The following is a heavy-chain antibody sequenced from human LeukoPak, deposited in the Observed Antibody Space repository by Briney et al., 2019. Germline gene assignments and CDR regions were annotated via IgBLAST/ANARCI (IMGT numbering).Heavy chain of an antibody. V-gene: IGHV1-69*02. D-gene: IGHD3-3*01. CDR2: IIPILGIA. J-gene: IGHJ5*02. CDR3: ARGGYDFWSGPSPGDNWFDP. Sequence: ASVKVSCKASGGTFSSYTISWVRQAPGQGLEWMRRIIPILGIANYAQKFQGKVTITADKSTSTAYMELSSLRSEDTAVYYCARGGYDFWSGPSPGDNWFDPWGQGTLVTVSS. CDR1: GGTFSSYT.